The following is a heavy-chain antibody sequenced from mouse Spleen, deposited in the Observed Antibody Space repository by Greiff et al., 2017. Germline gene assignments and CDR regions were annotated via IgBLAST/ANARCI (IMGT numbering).Heavy chain of an antibody. Sequence: VKLVESGPGLVQPSPCLSITCTASGFSLTSYGVHWVRQSPGKGLEWLGVMWSGGSTDYNAAFISRLSISKDNSKSQVFFKMNSLQADDTAIYYCTSVNGDYYAMDYWGQGTSVTVSS. CDR2: MWSGGST. CDR3: TSVNGDYYAMDY. J-gene: IGHJ4*01. V-gene: IGHV2-2*01. CDR1: GFSLTSYG.